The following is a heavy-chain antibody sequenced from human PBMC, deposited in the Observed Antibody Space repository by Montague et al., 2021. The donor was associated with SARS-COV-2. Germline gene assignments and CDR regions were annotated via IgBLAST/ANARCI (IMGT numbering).Heavy chain of an antibody. J-gene: IGHJ5*02. CDR1: GGSVSSAGYS. CDR2: VHHSGNS. Sequence: TLSLTCGVSGGSVSSAGYSWYWIREPPGKGLEWIGHVHHSGNSYYNPSLKSRVTMSVDTSKNQFSLKLTSVTAADTAVYYCARTFWGSWFGESWFGPWGQGTLVTVSS. V-gene: IGHV4-30-2*01. D-gene: IGHD3-10*01. CDR3: ARTFWGSWFGESWFGP.